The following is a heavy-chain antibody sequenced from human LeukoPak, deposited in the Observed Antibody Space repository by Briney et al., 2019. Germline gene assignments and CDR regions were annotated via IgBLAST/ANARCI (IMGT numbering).Heavy chain of an antibody. Sequence: ASVKVSCKASGYTFTDYYMHWVRQAPGQGLEWMGWINPNSGGTNYAQKFQGRVTMTTDTSISTAYMEVSRLRSDDTAVYYCARRHAHPLDGDNSQFAFNIWGQGTMVTVSS. CDR2: INPNSGGT. D-gene: IGHD4-23*01. J-gene: IGHJ3*02. V-gene: IGHV1-2*02. CDR3: ARRHAHPLDGDNSQFAFNI. CDR1: GYTFTDYY.